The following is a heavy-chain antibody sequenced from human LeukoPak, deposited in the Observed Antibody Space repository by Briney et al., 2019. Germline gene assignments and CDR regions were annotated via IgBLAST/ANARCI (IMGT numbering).Heavy chain of an antibody. Sequence: ASVKVSCKASGYTFTSYDINWVRQATGQGLEWMGWMSPNSGNTGYAQKFQGRVTMTRNTSIGTAYMELSSLRSEDTAVYYCARRRMIVPGSWFDPWGQGTLVTVSS. CDR1: GYTFTSYD. J-gene: IGHJ5*02. CDR3: ARRRMIVPGSWFDP. D-gene: IGHD3-22*01. CDR2: MSPNSGNT. V-gene: IGHV1-8*01.